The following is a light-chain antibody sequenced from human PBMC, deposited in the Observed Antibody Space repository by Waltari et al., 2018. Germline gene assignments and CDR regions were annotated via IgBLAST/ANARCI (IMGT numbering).Light chain of an antibody. Sequence: DIVMTQSPLSLPVTPGEPASISCRSSQSLLHNDGYSSLNWYLQKPGQSPLLLICLGSHRSSGVPDRFSGSGSGTDFTLKISRVEAEDVGVYYCMQTLQTPCTFGQGTKLEI. CDR1: QSLLHNDGYSS. V-gene: IGKV2-28*01. J-gene: IGKJ2*02. CDR2: LGS. CDR3: MQTLQTPCT.